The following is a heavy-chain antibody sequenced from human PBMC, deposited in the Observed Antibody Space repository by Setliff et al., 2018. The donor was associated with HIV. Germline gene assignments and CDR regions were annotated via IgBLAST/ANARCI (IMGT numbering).Heavy chain of an antibody. V-gene: IGHV4-59*12. J-gene: IGHJ6*03. D-gene: IGHD3-3*01. CDR2: IFYSGST. CDR1: GGSISSYY. Sequence: PSETLSLTCTVSGGSISSYYWSWIRQPPGKGLEWIGYIFYSGSTNYNPSLKSRVTISVDTSKNQFSLTLNSVTAADTAVYYCARGSRQLTIFGVVFKTNYYFMDVWGKGTAVTVSS. CDR3: ARGSRQLTIFGVVFKTNYYFMDV.